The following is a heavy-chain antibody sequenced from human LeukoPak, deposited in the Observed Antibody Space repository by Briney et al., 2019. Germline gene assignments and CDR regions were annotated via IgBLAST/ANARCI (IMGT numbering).Heavy chain of an antibody. CDR1: GGSISSSSYY. CDR3: ARGQPIVVVPAAKKWFDP. V-gene: IGHV4-39*01. Sequence: SETLSLTCTVSGGSISSSSYYWGWIRQPPGKGLEWIGSIYYSGSTYYNPSLKSRVTISVDTSKNQFSLKLSSVTAADTAVYYCARGQPIVVVPAAKKWFDPWGQGTLVTVSS. J-gene: IGHJ5*02. CDR2: IYYSGST. D-gene: IGHD2-2*01.